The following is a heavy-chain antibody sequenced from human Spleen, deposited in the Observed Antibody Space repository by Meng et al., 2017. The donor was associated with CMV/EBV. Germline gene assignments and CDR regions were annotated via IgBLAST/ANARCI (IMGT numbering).Heavy chain of an antibody. CDR3: ARDPNQLLYLGDYYGMDV. V-gene: IGHV3-48*04. J-gene: IGHJ6*02. Sequence: GGSLRLSCAASGFTFSSYSMNWVRQAPGKGLEWVSGISWNSGSIVYADSVKGRFTISRDNAKNSLYLQMNSLRAEDTAVYYCARDPNQLLYLGDYYGMDVWGQGTTVTVSS. D-gene: IGHD2-2*02. CDR1: GFTFSSYS. CDR2: ISWNSGSI.